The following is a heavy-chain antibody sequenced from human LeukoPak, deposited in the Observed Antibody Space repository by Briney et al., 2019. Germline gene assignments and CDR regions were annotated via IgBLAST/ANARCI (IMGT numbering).Heavy chain of an antibody. V-gene: IGHV3-23*01. CDR2: ISGSGGST. CDR3: AYYDSSGYYYGRLRY. CDR1: GFTFSSYA. D-gene: IGHD3-22*01. J-gene: IGHJ4*02. Sequence: GGSLRLSCAASGFTFSSYAMSWVRQAPGKGLEWVSAISGSGGSTYYADSVKGRFTISRDNSKNTLYLHMRSLRAEDAAMYFCAYYDSSGYYYGRLRYWGQGTPVTVSS.